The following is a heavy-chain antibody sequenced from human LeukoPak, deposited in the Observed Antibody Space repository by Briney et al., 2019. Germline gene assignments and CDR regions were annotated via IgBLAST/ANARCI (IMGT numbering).Heavy chain of an antibody. D-gene: IGHD1-1*01. CDR1: GYSFTSYW. Sequence: GESLKISCKGSGYSFTSYWIGWVRQMPGKGLEWMGIINPGDSNIGYSPSFQGQVTISADKSISTAYLQWSSLKASDTAMYYCARPRRAERDEDYWGQGTLVTVSS. J-gene: IGHJ4*02. CDR3: ARPRRAERDEDY. V-gene: IGHV5-51*01. CDR2: INPGDSNI.